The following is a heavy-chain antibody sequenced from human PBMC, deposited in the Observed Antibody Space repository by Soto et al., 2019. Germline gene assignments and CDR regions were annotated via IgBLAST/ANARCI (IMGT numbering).Heavy chain of an antibody. V-gene: IGHV3-64D*06. J-gene: IGHJ4*02. D-gene: IGHD3-22*01. CDR3: VKDRGIYDSSGYYYFDY. Sequence: GGFLRLSCSASGFTFSNYAMHWVRQAPGKGLEYVSAISSNGGSTYYADSVKGRFTISRDNSKNTLYLQMSSLRAEDTAVYYCVKDRGIYDSSGYYYFDYWGQGSLVTVSS. CDR2: ISSNGGST. CDR1: GFTFSNYA.